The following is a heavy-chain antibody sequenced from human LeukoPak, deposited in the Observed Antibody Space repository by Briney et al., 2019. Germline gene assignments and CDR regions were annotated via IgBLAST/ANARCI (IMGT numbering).Heavy chain of an antibody. CDR3: ARGRVDTAMVLYYFDY. D-gene: IGHD5-18*01. V-gene: IGHV4-39*07. CDR1: GGSISSSSYY. J-gene: IGHJ4*02. CDR2: IYYSGST. Sequence: SETLSLTCTVSGGSISSSSYYWGWIRQPPGKGLEWIGSIYYSGSTYYNPSLKSRVTISVDTSKNQFSLKLSSVTAADTAVYYCARGRVDTAMVLYYFDYWGQGTLVTVSS.